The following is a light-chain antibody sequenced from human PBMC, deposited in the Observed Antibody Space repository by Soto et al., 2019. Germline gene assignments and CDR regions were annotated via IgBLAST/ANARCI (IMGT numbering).Light chain of an antibody. CDR3: LQYGSSPPYT. J-gene: IGKJ2*01. V-gene: IGKV3-20*01. CDR2: GYS. CDR1: QSVSKNY. Sequence: EVVLTQSPGTLSLSPGERATLSWRASQSVSKNYLAWYQQKPGQSPKLLIFGYSDRATGIPDRFSGSGSRTDLTLTISILEREYFAVYYCLQYGSSPPYTFGQGTKLEIK.